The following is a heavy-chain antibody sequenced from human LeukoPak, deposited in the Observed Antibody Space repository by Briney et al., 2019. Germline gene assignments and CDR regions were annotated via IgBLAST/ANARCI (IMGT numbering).Heavy chain of an antibody. CDR1: GFTFSSYA. CDR2: ISYDGSNK. J-gene: IGHJ4*02. CDR3: ARERDGTFDY. V-gene: IGHV3-30-3*01. Sequence: GGSLRLSCAASGFTFSSYAMHWVRQAPGKGLEWVAVISYDGSNKYYADSVKGRFTISRDNSKNTLYLQMNSLRAEETAVYYCARERDGTFDYWGQGTMVTVSS. D-gene: IGHD6-13*01.